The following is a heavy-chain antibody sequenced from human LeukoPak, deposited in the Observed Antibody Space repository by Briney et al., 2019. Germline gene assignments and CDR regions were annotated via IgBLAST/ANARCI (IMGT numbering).Heavy chain of an antibody. J-gene: IGHJ6*04. D-gene: IGHD3-16*01. CDR2: ISWDGGST. CDR3: AKDFTAEYVWGSYSYGYYGMDV. CDR1: GFTFDDYA. Sequence: GGSLRLSCAASGFTFDDYAMHWVRQAPGKGLEWVSLISWDGGSTYYADSGKGRFTISRDNSKNSLYLQMNSLRAEDTALYYCAKDFTAEYVWGSYSYGYYGMDVWGKGTTVTVSS. V-gene: IGHV3-43D*04.